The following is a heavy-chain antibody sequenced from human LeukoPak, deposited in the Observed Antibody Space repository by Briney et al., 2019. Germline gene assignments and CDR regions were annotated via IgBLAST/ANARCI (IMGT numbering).Heavy chain of an antibody. CDR1: GLTFDDYG. V-gene: IGHV3-20*04. D-gene: IGHD3-22*01. J-gene: IGHJ4*02. Sequence: PGGSLRLSCAASGLTFDDYGMSWVRQAPGKGLEWVSGINWNGGSTGYADSVKGRFTISRDNAKNSLYLQMNSLRAEDTALYYCARADSTGYFLGHFDYWGQGTLVTVSS. CDR3: ARADSTGYFLGHFDY. CDR2: INWNGGST.